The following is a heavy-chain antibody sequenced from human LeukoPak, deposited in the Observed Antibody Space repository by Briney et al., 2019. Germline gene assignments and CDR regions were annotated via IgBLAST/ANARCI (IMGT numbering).Heavy chain of an antibody. CDR2: IYYSGST. Sequence: SETLSLTCTVSGGSISSYYWSGIRQPPGKGLEWIGYIYYSGSTNYNPSLKSRVTISVDTSKNQFSLKLSSVTAADTAVYYCARAGYCSGGSCYSVGYGDYYFDYWGQGTLVTVSS. CDR3: ARAGYCSGGSCYSVGYGDYYFDY. CDR1: GGSISSYY. V-gene: IGHV4-59*01. D-gene: IGHD2-15*01. J-gene: IGHJ4*02.